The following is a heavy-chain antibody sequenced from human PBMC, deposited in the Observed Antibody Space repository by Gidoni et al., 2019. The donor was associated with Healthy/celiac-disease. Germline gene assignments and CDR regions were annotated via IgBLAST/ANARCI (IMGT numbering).Heavy chain of an antibody. CDR1: GFTFSSYA. CDR3: ARDGGWMATLYYFDY. Sequence: QVHLVESGGGVVQPGRSLRLFCAASGFTFSSYAMHWVRTAPGKGLEWVAVITYDGSNKYYADSVKCRFTISRDNAKSTLYLQINSMRAEDTAVYYCARDGGWMATLYYFDYWGQGTLVTVSS. J-gene: IGHJ4*02. CDR2: ITYDGSNK. D-gene: IGHD5-12*01. V-gene: IGHV3-30*01.